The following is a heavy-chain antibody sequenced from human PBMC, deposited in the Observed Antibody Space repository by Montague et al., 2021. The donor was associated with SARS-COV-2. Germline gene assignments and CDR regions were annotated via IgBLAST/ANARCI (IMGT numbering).Heavy chain of an antibody. CDR3: ARGKRLPGNYCFDY. CDR1: GGSITIYNHY. D-gene: IGHD6-25*01. Sequence: SETLSLTCTVSGGSITIYNHYWTWIRQPPGKGLEWIGSIYYSGSTYYNPSLESRVTMSADTSKYQFFLRVTSVTAADTAVYYCARGKRLPGNYCFDYWGQGFLVTVSS. J-gene: IGHJ4*02. CDR2: IYYSGST. V-gene: IGHV4-39*02.